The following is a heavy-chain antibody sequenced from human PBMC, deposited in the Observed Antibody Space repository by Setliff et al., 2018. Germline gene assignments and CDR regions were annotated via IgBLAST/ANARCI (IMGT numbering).Heavy chain of an antibody. V-gene: IGHV4-61*09. CDR1: GDSISSATNY. CDR2: IDPSGNT. D-gene: IGHD3-10*01. J-gene: IGHJ4*02. Sequence: PSETLSLTCTVSGDSISSATNYWSWIRQPAGKGLEWIGHIDPSGNTNYNPSLKSRVTISGDTSKNQFSLKLTSVTAADTAVYFCARSLGSGSWWNSRPLYSDYWGQGTLVTVSS. CDR3: ARSLGSGSWWNSRPLYSDY.